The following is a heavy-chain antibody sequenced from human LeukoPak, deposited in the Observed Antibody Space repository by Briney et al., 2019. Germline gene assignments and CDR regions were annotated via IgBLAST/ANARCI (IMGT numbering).Heavy chain of an antibody. CDR3: ARRYSSGGFRDFDY. V-gene: IGHV3-23*01. D-gene: IGHD6-25*01. Sequence: GGSQRLSCAASGITFTNSAMSWVRQPPGKGLEWVAAISADGGTIFYADSVKGRFTISRDNSKNTLFLQMNSLRAEDTAVYYCARRYSSGGFRDFDYWGQGTLVTVSS. CDR1: GITFTNSA. CDR2: ISADGGTI. J-gene: IGHJ4*02.